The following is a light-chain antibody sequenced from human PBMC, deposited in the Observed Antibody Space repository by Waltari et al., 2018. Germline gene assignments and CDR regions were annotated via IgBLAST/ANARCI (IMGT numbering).Light chain of an antibody. Sequence: QSALTQPASVSGSPGQSIPISCTGTSSDVGGYKSVSWYHKHPGKPPKLRIYGVSKRPSGVANRFSGSNAGNTASLTISGLQAEDEADYYCSSYTFTSTVVFGGGTKLTVL. CDR1: SSDVGGYKS. V-gene: IGLV2-14*03. CDR3: SSYTFTSTVV. CDR2: GVS. J-gene: IGLJ2*01.